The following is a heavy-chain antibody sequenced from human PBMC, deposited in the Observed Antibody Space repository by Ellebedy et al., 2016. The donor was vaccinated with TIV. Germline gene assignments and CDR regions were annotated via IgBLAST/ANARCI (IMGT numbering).Heavy chain of an antibody. CDR2: ISCYSGKT. Sequence: ASSVKVSCKASGYTFNRYGINWVRQAPGQGLEWVGWISCYSGKTEYSQKFQGRVTMTRNTSISTAYMELSSLRSEDTAVYYCTGGSQFDPWGQGTLVTVSS. V-gene: IGHV1-8*01. CDR3: TGGSQFDP. J-gene: IGHJ5*02. CDR1: GYTFNRYG.